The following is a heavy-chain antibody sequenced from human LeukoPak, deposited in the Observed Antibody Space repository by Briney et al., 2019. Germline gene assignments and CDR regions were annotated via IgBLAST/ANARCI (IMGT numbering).Heavy chain of an antibody. V-gene: IGHV3-23*01. Sequence: GGSLRLSCAASGFTFSSYAMSWVRQAPGKGLEWVSAISGGGGSTYYADSVKGRFTISRDNSKNTLYLQMNSLTTEDTAVYYCARAIYGDYSFDYWGQGTLVTVSS. D-gene: IGHD4-17*01. CDR1: GFTFSSYA. J-gene: IGHJ4*02. CDR3: ARAIYGDYSFDY. CDR2: ISGGGGST.